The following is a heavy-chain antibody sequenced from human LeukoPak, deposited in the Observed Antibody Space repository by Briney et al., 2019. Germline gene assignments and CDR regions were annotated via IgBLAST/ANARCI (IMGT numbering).Heavy chain of an antibody. CDR1: GYTFTSYA. J-gene: IGHJ3*02. Sequence: VASVKVSCKASGYTFTSYAMHWVRQAPGQRLEWMGWINTGNGNTKYSQKFQGRVTITRDTSASTAYMELSSLRSEDTAVYYCARELVTMIVVDNDAFDIWGQGTMVTVSS. D-gene: IGHD3-22*01. V-gene: IGHV1-3*04. CDR3: ARELVTMIVVDNDAFDI. CDR2: INTGNGNT.